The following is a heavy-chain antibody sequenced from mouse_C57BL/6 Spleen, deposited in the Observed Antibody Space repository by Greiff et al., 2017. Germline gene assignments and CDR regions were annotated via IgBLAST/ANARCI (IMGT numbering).Heavy chain of an antibody. CDR3: ARRGIYYGYDGYFDY. CDR2: INPNNGGT. V-gene: IGHV1-18*01. J-gene: IGHJ2*01. Sequence: VQLQQPGPELVKPGASVKIPCKASGYTFTDYNMDWVKQSHGKSLEWIGDINPNNGGTIYNQKFKGKATLTVDKSSSTAYMELRSLTSEDTAVYYCARRGIYYGYDGYFDYWGQGTTLTVSS. CDR1: GYTFTDYN. D-gene: IGHD2-2*01.